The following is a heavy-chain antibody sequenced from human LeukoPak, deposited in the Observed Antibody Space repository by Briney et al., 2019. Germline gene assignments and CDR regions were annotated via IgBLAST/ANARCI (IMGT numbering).Heavy chain of an antibody. CDR3: ARDYYDSSGFGAFDI. CDR2: INPNSGGT. Sequence: ASVNVSCKASGYXFTAYYIHWVRQAPGQGREWLGWINPNSGGTNYAQKFQGRVTMARDTSISTAYMELSRLRSDDTAVYYCARDYYDSSGFGAFDIWGQGTMVTVSS. CDR1: GYXFTAYY. V-gene: IGHV1-2*02. D-gene: IGHD3-22*01. J-gene: IGHJ3*02.